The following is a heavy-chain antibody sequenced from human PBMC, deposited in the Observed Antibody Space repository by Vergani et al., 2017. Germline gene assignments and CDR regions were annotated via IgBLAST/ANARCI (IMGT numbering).Heavy chain of an antibody. CDR1: GFTFSHYS. J-gene: IGHJ5*02. V-gene: IGHV3-21*05. Sequence: EVQMVESGGGLVKPGGSLRLSCVASGFTFSHYSMNWVRQAPGKGLEWISYISNSGNTINYADSVKGRFIVSRDNAKKSLYLQMNSLRVEDTAVYYCASGSSGFFTLTSPNWFDPWGQGTLVTVS. CDR3: ASGSSGFFTLTSPNWFDP. CDR2: ISNSGNTI. D-gene: IGHD3-3*01.